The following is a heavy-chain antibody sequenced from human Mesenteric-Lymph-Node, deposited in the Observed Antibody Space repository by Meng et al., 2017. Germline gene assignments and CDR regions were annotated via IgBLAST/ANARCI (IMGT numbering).Heavy chain of an antibody. CDR1: GGSFSSFV. D-gene: IGHD1-26*01. CDR2: IIPIFAKQ. J-gene: IGHJ4*02. V-gene: IGHV1-69*06. CDR3: ARVYSGSYYFDY. Sequence: SVKVSCKASGGSFSSFVFSWVRQAPGQGLEWMGGIIPIFAKQYYAQKLQGRVTITADMSTDTVYMELSSLRSEDTAVYYCARVYSGSYYFDYWGQGTLVTVSS.